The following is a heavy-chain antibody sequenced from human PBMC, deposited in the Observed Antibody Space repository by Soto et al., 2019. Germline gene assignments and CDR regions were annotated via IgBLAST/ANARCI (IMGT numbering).Heavy chain of an antibody. CDR1: GFTFSSYA. CDR2: ISGSGGST. D-gene: IGHD3-9*01. Sequence: PGGSLRLSCVASGFTFSSYAMSWVRQAPGKGLEWVSAISGSGGSTYYADSVKGRFTISRDNSKNTLYLQMNSLRAEDTAVYYCAKYYDILTGLYFDYWGQGTLVTVSS. CDR3: AKYYDILTGLYFDY. J-gene: IGHJ4*02. V-gene: IGHV3-23*01.